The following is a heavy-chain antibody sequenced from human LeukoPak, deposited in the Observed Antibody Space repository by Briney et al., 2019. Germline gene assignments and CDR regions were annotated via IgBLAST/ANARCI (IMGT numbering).Heavy chain of an antibody. J-gene: IGHJ6*03. CDR1: GYTFTGYY. CDR3: ARDQGGSGNYYYYYMDV. Sequence: GASVKVSCKASGYTFTGYYMHWVRQAPGQGLEWMGRINPNSGGTNYAKKFQGRVTMTRDTSISTAYMELSRLRSDDTAVNYCARDQGGSGNYYYYYMDVWGKGTTVTVSS. CDR2: INPNSGGT. V-gene: IGHV1-2*06. D-gene: IGHD3-10*01.